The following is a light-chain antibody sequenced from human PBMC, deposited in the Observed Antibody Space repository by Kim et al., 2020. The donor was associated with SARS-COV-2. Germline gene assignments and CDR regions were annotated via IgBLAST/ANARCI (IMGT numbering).Light chain of an antibody. CDR1: QSVSSNY. J-gene: IGKJ2*03. CDR3: QQYGTSPYS. Sequence: LSPGERATLSCRASQSVSSNYLAWYQQKPGQAPRLLIYGASSRATGIPDRFSGSGSGTDFTLTISRLEPEDFVVYYCQQYGTSPYSFGQGTKLEI. V-gene: IGKV3-20*01. CDR2: GAS.